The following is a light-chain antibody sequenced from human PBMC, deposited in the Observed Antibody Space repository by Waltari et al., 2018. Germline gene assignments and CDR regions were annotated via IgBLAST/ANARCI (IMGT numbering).Light chain of an antibody. J-gene: IGLJ3*02. CDR1: ASNIGGNL. CDR2: RSD. CDR3: ASWDDSLNGHWV. Sequence: QSVLTQPPSASGTPGQRVTISCSGSASNIGGNLVNWYQQLPGKAPKLLIYRSDQRPSGVPDLFSGSKTGTSASLATSGLQSDDEADYFCASWDDSLNGHWVFGGGTKVTVL. V-gene: IGLV1-44*01.